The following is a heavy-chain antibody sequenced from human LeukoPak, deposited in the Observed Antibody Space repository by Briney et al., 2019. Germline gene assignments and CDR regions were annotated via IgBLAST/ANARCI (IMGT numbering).Heavy chain of an antibody. J-gene: IGHJ4*02. V-gene: IGHV1-18*01. CDR1: GYTFTSYD. CDR2: ISAYNGNT. CDR3: ARDATLVPAAIHPFDY. Sequence: ASVKVSCKASGYTFTSYDINWVRQATGQGLEWMGWISAYNGNTNYAQKLQGRVTMTTDTSTSTAYMELRSLRSDDTAVYYCARDATLVPAAIHPFDYWGQGTLVTVSS. D-gene: IGHD2-2*02.